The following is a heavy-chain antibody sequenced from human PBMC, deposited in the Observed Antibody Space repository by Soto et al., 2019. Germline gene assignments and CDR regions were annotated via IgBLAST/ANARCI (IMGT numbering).Heavy chain of an antibody. CDR2: ISSSGSTI. V-gene: IGHV3-48*03. D-gene: IGHD1-20*01. J-gene: IGHJ6*02. CDR3: ARAKWNGDYYYGMDV. Sequence: EVQLVGSGGGLVQPGGSLRLSCAASGFTFSSYEMNWVRQAPGKGLEWVSYISSSGSTIYYADSVKGRFTISRDNAKNSLYLQMNSLRAEDTAVYYCARAKWNGDYYYGMDVWGQGTTVTVSS. CDR1: GFTFSSYE.